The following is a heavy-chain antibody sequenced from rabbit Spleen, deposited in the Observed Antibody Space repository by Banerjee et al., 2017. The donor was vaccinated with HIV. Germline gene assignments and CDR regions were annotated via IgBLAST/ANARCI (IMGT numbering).Heavy chain of an antibody. CDR1: GFSFSSNW. Sequence: LEESGGGLVKPGGTLTLTCTVSGFSFSSNWICWVRQAPGKGLEWIACIDTNDGDTDYANWPKGRFTISKTSSTTVPLQMTSLTAADTATYFCARGSAAMTMVITGYYLSLWGQGTLVTVS. CDR2: IDTNDGDT. V-gene: IGHV1S45*01. CDR3: ARGSAAMTMVITGYYLSL. D-gene: IGHD2-1*01. J-gene: IGHJ3*01.